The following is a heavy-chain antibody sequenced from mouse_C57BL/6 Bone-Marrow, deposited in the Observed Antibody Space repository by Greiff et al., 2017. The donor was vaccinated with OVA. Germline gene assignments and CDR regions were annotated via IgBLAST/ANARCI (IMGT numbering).Heavy chain of an antibody. CDR1: GFTFSDYY. J-gene: IGHJ4*01. CDR2: INYDGSST. CDR3: ARDRRWLQYYYAMDY. D-gene: IGHD2-3*01. V-gene: IGHV5-16*01. Sequence: EVKLVESEGGLVQPGSSMKLSCTASGFTFSDYYMAWVRQVPEKGLEWVANINYDGSSTYYLDSLKSRFIISRDNAKNILYLQMSSLKSEDTATYYCARDRRWLQYYYAMDYWGQGTSVTVSS.